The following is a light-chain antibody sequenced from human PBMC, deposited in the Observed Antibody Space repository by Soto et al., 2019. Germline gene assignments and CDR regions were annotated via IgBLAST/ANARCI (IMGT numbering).Light chain of an antibody. CDR3: QQANSFPLT. J-gene: IGKJ4*01. Sequence: DIQMTQSPSSVSASVGDRVTITCRASQGISSCLAWYQQKPGKAXXXXXXAASILHSGVPSRFSGSGSGTDFTLTISSLQPEDFATYYCQQANSFPLTFGGGTKV. V-gene: IGKV1-12*01. CDR2: AAS. CDR1: QGISSC.